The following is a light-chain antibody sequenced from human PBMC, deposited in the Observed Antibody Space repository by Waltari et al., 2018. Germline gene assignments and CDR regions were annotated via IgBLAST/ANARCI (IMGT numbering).Light chain of an antibody. J-gene: IGKJ1*01. CDR2: KVS. V-gene: IGKV1-5*03. CDR1: QSLNDW. CDR3: QQYNSYSWT. Sequence: MTQSPSTLSASVGGRVTITCRASQSLNDWLAWYQQKPGKAPKVLIYKVSNLESGVPSRFGGSGSGTEFTLTISGLQPDDFATYYCQQYNSYSWTFGQGTRVEVK.